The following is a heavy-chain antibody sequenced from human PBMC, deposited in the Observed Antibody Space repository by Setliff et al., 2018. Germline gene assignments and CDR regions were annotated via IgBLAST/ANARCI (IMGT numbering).Heavy chain of an antibody. Sequence: ETLSLSCAASGFTFSSYAMSWVRQAPGKGLEWVSAITGSGGDTDSADSMKGRFTISRDNSKNTLYLQMNSLRPEDTAIYYCATSTIITYYFDSWGQGTLVTVSS. V-gene: IGHV3-23*01. J-gene: IGHJ4*02. CDR1: GFTFSSYA. D-gene: IGHD3-22*01. CDR2: ITGSGGDT. CDR3: ATSTIITYYFDS.